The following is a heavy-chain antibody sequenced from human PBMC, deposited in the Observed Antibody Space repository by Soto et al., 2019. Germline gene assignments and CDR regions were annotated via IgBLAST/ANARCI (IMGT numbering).Heavy chain of an antibody. CDR3: ARVYGRVPAAIRY. J-gene: IGHJ4*02. V-gene: IGHV1-46*01. Sequence: ASVKVSCKASGYTFTSSYTQWVSHAPGQGLEWMGILNPSGGSTSYAQKFQGRVTMTRDTSTSTVYMELSSLRSEDTAVYYCARVYGRVPAAIRYWGQGTLVTVSS. CDR2: LNPSGGST. D-gene: IGHD2-2*02. CDR1: GYTFTSSY.